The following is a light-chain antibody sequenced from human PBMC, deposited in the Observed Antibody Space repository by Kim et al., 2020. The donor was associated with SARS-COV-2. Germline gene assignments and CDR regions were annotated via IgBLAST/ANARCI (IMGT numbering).Light chain of an antibody. V-gene: IGLV3-1*01. J-gene: IGLJ2*01. CDR3: QAWDSSVV. CDR2: QDS. CDR1: KLGDKY. Sequence: VSVSPGQTASITCSGDKLGDKYACWYHQKPGQSPVLVIYQDSKRPSGIPERFSGSNSGNTATLTISGTQAMDEADYYCQAWDSSVVFGGGTQLTVL.